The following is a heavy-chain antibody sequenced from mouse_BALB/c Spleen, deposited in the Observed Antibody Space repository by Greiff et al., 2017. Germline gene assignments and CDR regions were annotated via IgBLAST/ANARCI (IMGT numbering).Heavy chain of an antibody. CDR1: GYTFTSYW. D-gene: IGHD1-2*01. CDR3: ARWGLRLRSAMDY. CDR2: INPSTGYT. J-gene: IGHJ4*01. Sequence: VQLQQSGAELAKPGASVKMSCKASGYTFTSYWMHWVKQRPGQGLEWIGYINPSTGYTEYNQKFKDKATLTADKSSSTAYMQLSSLTSEDSAVYYCARWGLRLRSAMDYWGQGTSVTVSS. V-gene: IGHV1-7*01.